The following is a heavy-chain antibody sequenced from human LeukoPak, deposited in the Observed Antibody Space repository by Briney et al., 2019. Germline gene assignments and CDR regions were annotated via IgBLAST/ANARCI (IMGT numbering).Heavy chain of an antibody. V-gene: IGHV1-18*01. J-gene: IGHJ6*02. CDR2: ISAYNGNT. D-gene: IGHD4-17*01. CDR1: GYTFTSYG. CDR3: ARDATVTTLRYYYGMDV. Sequence: ASVKVSCKASGYTFTSYGISWVRQAPGQGLEWMGWISAYNGNTNYAQKLQGRVTMTTDTSTSTAYMELRSLRSDDTAAYYCARDATVTTLRYYYGMDVWGQGTTVTVSS.